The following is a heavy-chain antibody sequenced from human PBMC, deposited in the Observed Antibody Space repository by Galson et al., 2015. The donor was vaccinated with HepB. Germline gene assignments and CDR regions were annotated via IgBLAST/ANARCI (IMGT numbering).Heavy chain of an antibody. V-gene: IGHV1-18*04. CDR1: GYTFTSYD. J-gene: IGHJ6*02. CDR2: ISGNNGDT. CDR3: ARGGGSSARGMDV. Sequence: KASGYTFTSYDVSWVRQAPGQGLEWMGWISGNNGDTNYAQKLRGRVTVTTDTSTSTAYMELRSLRSDDTAVYYCARGGGSSARGMDVWGQGTTVTVSS. D-gene: IGHD1-26*01.